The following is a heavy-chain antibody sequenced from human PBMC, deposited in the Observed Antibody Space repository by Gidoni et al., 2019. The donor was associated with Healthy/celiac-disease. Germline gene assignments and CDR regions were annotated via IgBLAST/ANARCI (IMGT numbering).Heavy chain of an antibody. D-gene: IGHD3-9*01. CDR2: ISWNSGSI. Sequence: EVQLVESGGGLVQPGRSLRLSCAASGFTFDDYAMHWVRQAPGKGLEWVSGISWNSGSIGYADSVKGRFTISRDNAKNSLYLQMNSLRAEDTALYYCAKAPNYYDILTGYYANPLVNWGQGTLVTVSS. J-gene: IGHJ4*02. CDR3: AKAPNYYDILTGYYANPLVN. V-gene: IGHV3-9*01. CDR1: GFTFDDYA.